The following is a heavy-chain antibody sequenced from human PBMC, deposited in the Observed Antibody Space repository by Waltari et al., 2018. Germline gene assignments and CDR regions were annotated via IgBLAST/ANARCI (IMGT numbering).Heavy chain of an antibody. CDR1: GGSFSGYY. CDR2: INHSGSN. J-gene: IGHJ5*02. D-gene: IGHD2-2*01. Sequence: QVQLQQWGAGLLKPSETLSLTCAVYGGSFSGYYWSWIRQPPGKGLEWIGEINHSGSNNYSPALKRRVTIAVDTSKNQVSRKLSSVTAADTAVYYCARGDRYCSSTSCHGGWFDPWGQGTLVTVSS. CDR3: ARGDRYCSSTSCHGGWFDP. V-gene: IGHV4-34*01.